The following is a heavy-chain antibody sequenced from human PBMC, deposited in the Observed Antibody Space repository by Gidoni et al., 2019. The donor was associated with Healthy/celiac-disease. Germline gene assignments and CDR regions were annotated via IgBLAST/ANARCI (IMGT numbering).Heavy chain of an antibody. J-gene: IGHJ4*02. V-gene: IGHV3-23*04. CDR2: ISGSGGST. CDR1: GFTFSSYA. D-gene: IGHD6-19*01. Sequence: EVQLVESGGGLVQPGGSLRLACAASGFTFSSYAMSWVRQAPGKGLEWVSAISGSGGSTYYADSVKGRFTISRDNSKNTLYLQMNSLRAEDTAVYYCATNVAGTGSEGDYWGQGTLVTVSS. CDR3: ATNVAGTGSEGDY.